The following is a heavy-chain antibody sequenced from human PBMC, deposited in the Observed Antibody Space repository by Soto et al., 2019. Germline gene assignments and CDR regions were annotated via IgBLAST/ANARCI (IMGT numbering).Heavy chain of an antibody. V-gene: IGHV4-30-4*01. Sequence: QVQLQEAGPGLVKPSQTLSLTCTFSDGSISSGDYYWGWIRQPPGKGLELIGYFYYSGSTYYNPSLKSRVTISVDTSKNHSSLKLSSVTAADTAVYYCARDKASGWYAGFDYWGQGTLVTVSS. D-gene: IGHD6-19*01. CDR3: ARDKASGWYAGFDY. CDR1: DGSISSGDYY. CDR2: FYYSGST. J-gene: IGHJ4*02.